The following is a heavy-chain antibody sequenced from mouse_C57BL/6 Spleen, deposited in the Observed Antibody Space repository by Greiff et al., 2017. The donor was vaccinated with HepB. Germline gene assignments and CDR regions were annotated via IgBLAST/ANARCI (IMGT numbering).Heavy chain of an antibody. D-gene: IGHD1-1*01. CDR2: IYYSGTI. V-gene: IGHV3-5*01. Sequence: EVQLVESGPGLVKPSQTVFLTCTVTGISITTGNYRWSWIRQFPGNKLEWIGYIYYSGTITYNPSLTSRTTITRDTPKNPFFLEMNSLTAEDTATYYCARETGYYGRYFDVWGTGTTVTVSS. J-gene: IGHJ1*03. CDR1: GISITTGNYR. CDR3: ARETGYYGRYFDV.